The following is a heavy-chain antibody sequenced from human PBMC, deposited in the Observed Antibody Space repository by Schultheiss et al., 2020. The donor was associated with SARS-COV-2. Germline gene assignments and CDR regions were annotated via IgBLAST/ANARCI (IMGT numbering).Heavy chain of an antibody. CDR1: GFTFSSYS. CDR2: ISGSGGST. Sequence: GESLKISCAASGFTFSSYSMNWVRQAPGKGLEWVSAISGSGGSTYYADSVKGRFTISRDNAKNSLYLQMNSLRAEDTAVYYCAKGRDVITMIVVVITSFDYWGQGTLVTVSS. CDR3: AKGRDVITMIVVVITSFDY. D-gene: IGHD3-22*01. J-gene: IGHJ4*02. V-gene: IGHV3-23*01.